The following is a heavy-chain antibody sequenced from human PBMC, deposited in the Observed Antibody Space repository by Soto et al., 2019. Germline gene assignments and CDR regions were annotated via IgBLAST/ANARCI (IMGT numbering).Heavy chain of an antibody. J-gene: IGHJ4*02. CDR3: ARVAPPQDY. Sequence: GGSLRLSCAASGFSFSDYYMSWIRQAPGKGLEWVSYISSSSSYTNYADSVKGRFTISRDNAKNSLYLQMNSLRAEDTAVYYCARVAPPQDYWGQGTLVTVSS. CDR2: ISSSSSYT. V-gene: IGHV3-11*05. CDR1: GFSFSDYY.